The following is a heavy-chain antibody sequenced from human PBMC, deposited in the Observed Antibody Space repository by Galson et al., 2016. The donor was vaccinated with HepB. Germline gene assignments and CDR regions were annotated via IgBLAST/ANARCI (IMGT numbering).Heavy chain of an antibody. CDR2: TYHMSKWNS. Sequence: CAISGDSVSTNTAAWTWIRQSPSRGLEWLGRTYHMSKWNSDYADSVKGRITINADTSKNLISLQLSSVTPEDTAVYYCARERGSGSYYPPYHYYGMNVWGQGTTVTVSS. CDR1: GDSVSTNTAA. V-gene: IGHV6-1*01. J-gene: IGHJ6*02. CDR3: ARERGSGSYYPPYHYYGMNV. D-gene: IGHD3-10*01.